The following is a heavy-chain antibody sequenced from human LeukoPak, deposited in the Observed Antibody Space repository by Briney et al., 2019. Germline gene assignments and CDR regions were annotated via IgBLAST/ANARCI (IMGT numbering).Heavy chain of an antibody. CDR2: IYYSGST. J-gene: IGHJ4*02. V-gene: IGHV4-39*01. CDR3: ARRGPWGDSSGYYYFDY. D-gene: IGHD3-22*01. Sequence: SETLSLTCTVSGDSISSGGYYWGWIRQPPGKGLEWIGTIYYSGSTYYNPSFESRVTISVDTSKNQFSLKLNSVTAADTAVYYCARRGPWGDSSGYYYFDYWGQGTLVTVSS. CDR1: GDSISSGGYY.